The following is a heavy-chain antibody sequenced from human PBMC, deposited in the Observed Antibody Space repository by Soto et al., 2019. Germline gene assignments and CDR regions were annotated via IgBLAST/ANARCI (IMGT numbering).Heavy chain of an antibody. D-gene: IGHD3-10*01. CDR3: ARDVLRVRGVDYGMDV. CDR2: IIPIFGTA. Sequence: QVQLVQSGAEVKKPGSSVKVSCKASGGTFSSYAISWVRQAPGQGLEWMGGIIPIFGTANYAQQFQGRVTITADESTSTAYMELSSLRSEDTAVYYCARDVLRVRGVDYGMDVWGQGTTVTVSS. J-gene: IGHJ6*02. CDR1: GGTFSSYA. V-gene: IGHV1-69*01.